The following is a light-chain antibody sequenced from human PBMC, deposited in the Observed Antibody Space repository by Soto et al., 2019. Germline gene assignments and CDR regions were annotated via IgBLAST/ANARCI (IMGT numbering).Light chain of an antibody. CDR3: MQALQTTWT. Sequence: DIVMTQSPLSLPVTPGEPASISCRSSHSVLHSNGYNYLDWYLQKPGQSPQLLIYLGSNRASGVPDRFSGSGSGTDFTLKISRVEAEDVGVYYCMQALQTTWTFGQGTKVDIK. CDR2: LGS. V-gene: IGKV2-28*01. J-gene: IGKJ1*01. CDR1: HSVLHSNGYNY.